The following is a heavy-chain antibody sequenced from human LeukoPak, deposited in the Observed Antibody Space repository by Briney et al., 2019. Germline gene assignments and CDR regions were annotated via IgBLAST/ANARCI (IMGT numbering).Heavy chain of an antibody. D-gene: IGHD2-2*01. CDR1: GGSISSYY. CDR2: IYTSGST. J-gene: IGHJ5*02. Sequence: SETLSLTCTVSGGSISSYYWSWIPQPAGKGLEWIGRIYTSGSTNYNPSLKRRVTMSVDTSKNQFSLKLSSVTAAETAVYYCARDQPEYQLLYWFDPWGQGTLVTVSS. CDR3: ARDQPEYQLLYWFDP. V-gene: IGHV4-4*07.